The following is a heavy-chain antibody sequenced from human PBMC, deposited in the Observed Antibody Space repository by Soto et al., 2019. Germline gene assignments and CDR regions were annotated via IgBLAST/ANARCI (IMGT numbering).Heavy chain of an antibody. J-gene: IGHJ4*02. V-gene: IGHV3-30*18. D-gene: IGHD3-3*01. CDR2: IPYDGSHQ. CDR3: AKLRVLEWEVQESHY. Sequence: QVHLVESGGGVAQPGRSLRLSCAASGFTFSSHGMHWIRQAPGKGLEWVAVIPYDGSHQYYADSVKGRFSISRDNSKNTLYLQMNRLRAEDTAVYYCAKLRVLEWEVQESHYWGQGTLVSVSS. CDR1: GFTFSSHG.